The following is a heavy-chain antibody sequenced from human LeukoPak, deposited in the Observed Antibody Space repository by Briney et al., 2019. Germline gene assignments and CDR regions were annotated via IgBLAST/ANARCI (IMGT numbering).Heavy chain of an antibody. J-gene: IGHJ3*02. CDR2: ISSSAGTI. V-gene: IGHV3-48*04. CDR1: GFTFSRYS. D-gene: IGHD1-26*01. Sequence: GGSLRLSCGASGFTFSRYSMNWVRQAPGKGLEWVSYISSSAGTIYYADSMKGRFTISRDNAKNSLYLQMNSLRAEDTALYYCARGVGATYSDAFDIWGQGTMVTVSS. CDR3: ARGVGATYSDAFDI.